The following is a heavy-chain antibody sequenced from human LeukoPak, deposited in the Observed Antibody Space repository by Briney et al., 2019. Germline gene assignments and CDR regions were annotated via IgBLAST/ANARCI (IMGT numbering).Heavy chain of an antibody. CDR2: INSDGSST. CDR1: GFTFSSCW. CDR3: ASVVGGYYPPVEGFDI. Sequence: GGSLRLSCAASGFTFSSCWMHWVRQAPGKGLVWVSRINSDGSSTNYADSVRGRFTISRDNAKNTLFLQMNSLRAEDTAVYYCASVVGGYYPPVEGFDIWGQGTMVTVSS. V-gene: IGHV3-74*01. D-gene: IGHD3-3*01. J-gene: IGHJ3*02.